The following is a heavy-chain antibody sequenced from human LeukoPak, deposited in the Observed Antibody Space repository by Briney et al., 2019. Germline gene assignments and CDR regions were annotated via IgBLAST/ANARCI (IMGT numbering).Heavy chain of an antibody. J-gene: IGHJ4*02. CDR1: GFTFSIYG. CDR3: AKELGGYSGYDPLDY. CDR2: ISYDGSNK. D-gene: IGHD5-12*01. V-gene: IGHV3-30*18. Sequence: PGGSLRLSCAASGFTFSIYGMHWVRQAPGKGLEWVAVISYDGSNKYYAYSVKGRFTISRDNPKNTLYLQMNSLRAEDTAVYYCAKELGGYSGYDPLDYWGQGTLVTVSS.